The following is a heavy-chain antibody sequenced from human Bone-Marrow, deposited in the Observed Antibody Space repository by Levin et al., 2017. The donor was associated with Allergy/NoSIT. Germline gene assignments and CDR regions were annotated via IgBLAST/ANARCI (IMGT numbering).Heavy chain of an antibody. CDR2: IKSKTDGGTT. V-gene: IGHV3-15*01. J-gene: IGHJ4*02. CDR1: GFTFTDAW. CDR3: ITESRRWYLFEY. Sequence: PGGSLRLSCAASGFTFTDAWMHWVRQAPGKGLEWVGRIKSKTDGGTTYYAAHVKGRFSISRDDSKNSLYLQMNSLETDDTAVYYCITESRRWYLFEYWGQGTLVTVSS. D-gene: IGHD5-24*01.